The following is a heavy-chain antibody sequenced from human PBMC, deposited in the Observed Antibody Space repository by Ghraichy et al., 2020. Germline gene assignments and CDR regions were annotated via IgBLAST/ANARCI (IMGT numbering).Heavy chain of an antibody. J-gene: IGHJ6*02. CDR3: ARDVKSSSWSYYYYAMDV. D-gene: IGHD6-13*01. CDR2: ISHDGNAK. V-gene: IGHV3-30*09. CDR1: GFTFSTYS. Sequence: GESLNISCAASGFTFSTYSMHWVRQAPGKGPEWVAVISHDGNAKYYGDSVKGRFAISRDNSKNTLHLQMSSLRAEDTAVYYCARDVKSSSWSYYYYAMDVWGHGTTVTVSS.